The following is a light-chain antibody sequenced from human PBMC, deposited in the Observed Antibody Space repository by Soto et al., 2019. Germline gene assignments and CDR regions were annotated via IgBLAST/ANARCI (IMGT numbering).Light chain of an antibody. J-gene: IGKJ1*01. CDR2: AAS. Sequence: AIQVTQSPPSLSASVGDRVTITCRTSQGIRSALGWYQQKPGKVPKLLIYAASTLQSGVPSRFSGSGSGRDFTLTISSLQPEDFATYYCLLDYSYFWAFGQGTKVDIK. CDR1: QGIRSA. CDR3: LLDYSYFWA. V-gene: IGKV1-6*01.